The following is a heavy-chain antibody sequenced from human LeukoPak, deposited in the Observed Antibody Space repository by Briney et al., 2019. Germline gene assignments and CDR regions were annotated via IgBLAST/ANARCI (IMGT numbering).Heavy chain of an antibody. CDR2: IWYDGSNK. J-gene: IGHJ4*02. D-gene: IGHD2-21*02. V-gene: IGHV3-33*01. Sequence: GRSLRLSCAASGFTFSSYGMHWVRQAPSKGLEWVAVIWYDGSNKYYADSVKGRFTISRDNSKNTLYLQMNSLRAEDTAVYYCARDPCGGDCYAFDYWGQGTLVTVSS. CDR1: GFTFSSYG. CDR3: ARDPCGGDCYAFDY.